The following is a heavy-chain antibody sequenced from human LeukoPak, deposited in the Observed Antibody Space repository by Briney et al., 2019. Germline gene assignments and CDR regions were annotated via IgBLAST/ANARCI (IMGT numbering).Heavy chain of an antibody. Sequence: ASVKVSCKASGYTFTDCCMHWVRQAPGQGLEWMGWINPNSGTTNYAQKFQGRVAMTRDTSISTAYMELISLRSDDTAVYYCARDSGMVPDYWGQGTLVTVSS. D-gene: IGHD4/OR15-4a*01. J-gene: IGHJ4*02. CDR2: INPNSGTT. V-gene: IGHV1-2*02. CDR3: ARDSGMVPDY. CDR1: GYTFTDCC.